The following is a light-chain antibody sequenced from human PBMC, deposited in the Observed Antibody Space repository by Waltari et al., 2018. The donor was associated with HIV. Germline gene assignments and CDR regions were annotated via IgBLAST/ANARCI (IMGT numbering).Light chain of an antibody. J-gene: IGLJ3*02. CDR1: ALPKQY. CDR2: KDR. Sequence: SYELTQPPSVSVSPGQTARITCSGDALPKQYAYWYQQKAGQAPVLVIYKDRERPSGIPGRFSGSSSGTTVTVTIRGVQAEDEADYYCESADSSLWVFGGGTKLTVL. V-gene: IGLV3-25*03. CDR3: ESADSSLWV.